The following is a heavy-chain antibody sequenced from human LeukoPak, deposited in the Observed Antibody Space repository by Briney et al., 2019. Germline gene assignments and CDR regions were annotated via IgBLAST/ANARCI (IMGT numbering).Heavy chain of an antibody. J-gene: IGHJ4*02. CDR1: GLTFSGSA. V-gene: IGHV3-73*01. Sequence: GGSLRLSCADSGLTFSGSAMHWVRQASGKGLEWVGRIRSKANSYATAYAASVKGRFTISRDDSKNTAYLQMNSLKTEDTAVYYCTRHGDYYDSSGYYYWGQGTLVTVSS. D-gene: IGHD3-22*01. CDR2: IRSKANSYAT. CDR3: TRHGDYYDSSGYYY.